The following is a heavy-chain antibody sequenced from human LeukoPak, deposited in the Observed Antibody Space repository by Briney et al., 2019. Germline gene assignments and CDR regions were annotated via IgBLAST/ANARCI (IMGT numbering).Heavy chain of an antibody. V-gene: IGHV3-21*01. CDR2: ISGSGNYI. CDR1: GFNFSSYT. D-gene: IGHD5-18*01. CDR3: ARAAPKRGYTFGFDF. Sequence: GGSLRLSCTASGFNFSSYTMNWVRQAPGKGLEWVSSISGSGNYIYYAASLKGRFTVSRDNAKKSLYLQMNSLRADDTAMFFCARAAPKRGYTFGFDFWGQGTLVTVSS. J-gene: IGHJ5*01.